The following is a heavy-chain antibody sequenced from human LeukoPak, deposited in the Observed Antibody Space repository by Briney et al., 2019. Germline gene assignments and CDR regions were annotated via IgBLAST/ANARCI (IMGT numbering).Heavy chain of an antibody. D-gene: IGHD5-18*01. J-gene: IGHJ4*02. CDR2: INPNSGGT. Sequence: GASXXVSCKASGYTFTDYYMHWVRQAPGQGLEGMGRINPNSGGTKYAQKFQGRGSITRDTAISTAYMELSRLRSDDSAVYYCARSELETAMGIFDYWGQGTLVTVSS. CDR1: GYTFTDYY. V-gene: IGHV1-2*06. CDR3: ARSELETAMGIFDY.